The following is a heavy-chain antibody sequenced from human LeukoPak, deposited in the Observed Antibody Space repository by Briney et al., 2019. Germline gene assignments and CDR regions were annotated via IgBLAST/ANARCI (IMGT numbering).Heavy chain of an antibody. J-gene: IGHJ4*02. CDR2: ITTYNGNT. D-gene: IGHD5-18*01. V-gene: IGHV1-18*04. CDR1: GYTFTSSG. CDR3: ARGGYNYGSLRI. Sequence: ASVKVSCKASGYTFTSSGITWVRQAPGQGLEWMGWITTYNGNTNYAQKLQGRVTMTTDTSTRTAYMELRSLGSDDTAMYYCARGGYNYGSLRIWGQGTLVTVSS.